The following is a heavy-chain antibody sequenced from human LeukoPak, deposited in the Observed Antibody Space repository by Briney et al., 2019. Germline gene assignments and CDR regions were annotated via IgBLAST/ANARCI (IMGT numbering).Heavy chain of an antibody. Sequence: ASVKVSCKASGYTFTSYGITWVRQAPGQGIEWMGWTSVYNGHTNYAQKVQGRVTMTTETSTSTAFMELTSLRSDDTAVYYCARDRVKMAAMSPEYWGQGTLVTVSS. CDR2: TSVYNGHT. CDR3: ARDRVKMAAMSPEY. J-gene: IGHJ4*02. V-gene: IGHV1-18*01. D-gene: IGHD2-2*01. CDR1: GYTFTSYG.